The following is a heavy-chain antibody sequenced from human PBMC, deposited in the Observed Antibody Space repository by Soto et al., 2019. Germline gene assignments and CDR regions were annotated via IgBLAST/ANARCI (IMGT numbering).Heavy chain of an antibody. CDR2: IWFEGATK. Sequence: QVQLVESGGGVVQPGRSLRLSCAVSGFTFSDYAMHWVRQAPGKGLEWVASIWFEGATKYYADSVKGRFTISRDNSKNTVSLQMTSLRAEDSALYHCGRGSFSTNWRFDYWGQGTLVAVCS. CDR3: GRGSFSTNWRFDY. CDR1: GFTFSDYA. D-gene: IGHD6-13*01. V-gene: IGHV3-33*01. J-gene: IGHJ4*02.